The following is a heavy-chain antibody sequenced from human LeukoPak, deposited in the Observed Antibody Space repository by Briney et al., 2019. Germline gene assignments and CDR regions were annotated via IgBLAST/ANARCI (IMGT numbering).Heavy chain of an antibody. Sequence: SVKVSCKASGGTFSSYAISWVRQAPGQGLEWMGGIIPIFGTANYAQKFQGRVTITTDESTSTAYMELSSLRSEDTAVYYCARQYSSSSPDAFDIWGQGTMVTVSS. D-gene: IGHD6-6*01. CDR2: IIPIFGTA. V-gene: IGHV1-69*05. CDR3: ARQYSSSSPDAFDI. J-gene: IGHJ3*02. CDR1: GGTFSSYA.